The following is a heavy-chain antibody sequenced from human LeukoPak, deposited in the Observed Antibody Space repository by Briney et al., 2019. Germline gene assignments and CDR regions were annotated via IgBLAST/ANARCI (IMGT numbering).Heavy chain of an antibody. CDR2: ISGSGDST. CDR1: GFTFTSYA. Sequence: PGGSLRLSCAASGFTFTSYAMSWVRQAPGKGLEWVSGISGSGDSTYYAVSVKGRFSISRDNSKNTLYLQMNSLRAEDTAVYYCARQYCSSTSCRDYYYYYMDVWGKGTTVTVSS. J-gene: IGHJ6*03. D-gene: IGHD2-2*01. V-gene: IGHV3-23*01. CDR3: ARQYCSSTSCRDYYYYYMDV.